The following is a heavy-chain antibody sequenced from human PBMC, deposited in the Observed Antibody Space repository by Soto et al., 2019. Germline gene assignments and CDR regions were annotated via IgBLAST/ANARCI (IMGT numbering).Heavy chain of an antibody. CDR1: GYTFTSYG. CDR2: ISAYNGNT. V-gene: IGHV1-18*01. D-gene: IGHD5-12*01. CDR3: ARDRHIVATMRPYYYYGMDV. Sequence: QVQLVQSGAEVKKPGASVKVSCKASGYTFTSYGIGLVRHAPGQGLEWMGWISAYNGNTNSTQKLQGRVSMTTATCTSTAYMGLRSLRSEDTDVYYCARDRHIVATMRPYYYYGMDVWGQGTKVPVSS. J-gene: IGHJ6*02.